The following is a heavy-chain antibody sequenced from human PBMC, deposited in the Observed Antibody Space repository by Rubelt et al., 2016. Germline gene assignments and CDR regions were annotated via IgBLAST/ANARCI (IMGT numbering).Heavy chain of an antibody. Sequence: QIQLVQSGPEVKKPGASVKVSCKASGYIFTNYAFNWVRQAPGHGLEWMGWLSAYNRNTNYAQSLQGRVTMTTDTSTSTADMELTSLRSEDTAFYYFARGDLAAPSPHYTSARQPFDSWGQGTLIIVSS. CDR1: GYIFTNYA. D-gene: IGHD3-22*01. CDR2: LSAYNRNT. CDR3: ARGDLAAPSPHYTSARQPFDS. J-gene: IGHJ4*02. V-gene: IGHV1-18*01.